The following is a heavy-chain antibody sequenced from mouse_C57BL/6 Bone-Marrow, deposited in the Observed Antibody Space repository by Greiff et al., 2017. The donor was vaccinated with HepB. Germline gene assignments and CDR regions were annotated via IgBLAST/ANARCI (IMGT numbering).Heavy chain of an antibody. Sequence: QVHVKQPGAELVRPGTSVKLSCKASGYTFTSYWMHWVKQRPGQGLEWIGVIDPSDSYTNYNQKFKGKATLTVDTSSSTAYMQLSSLTSEDSAVYYCARGITTAMDYWGQGTSVTVSS. CDR2: IDPSDSYT. D-gene: IGHD2-4*01. CDR3: ARGITTAMDY. V-gene: IGHV1-59*01. CDR1: GYTFTSYW. J-gene: IGHJ4*01.